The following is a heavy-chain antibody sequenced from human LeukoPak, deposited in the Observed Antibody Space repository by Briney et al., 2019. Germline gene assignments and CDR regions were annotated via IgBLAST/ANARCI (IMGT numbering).Heavy chain of an antibody. D-gene: IGHD4-17*01. Sequence: SETLSLTCAVYGGSFSGYYWSWIRQPPGKGLEWIGEINHSGSTNYNPSLKSRVTISVDTSKNQFSLKLSSVTAVDTAVYYCAREDTVTTHAFDIWGQGTMVTVSS. CDR1: GGSFSGYY. CDR2: INHSGST. CDR3: AREDTVTTHAFDI. J-gene: IGHJ3*02. V-gene: IGHV4-34*01.